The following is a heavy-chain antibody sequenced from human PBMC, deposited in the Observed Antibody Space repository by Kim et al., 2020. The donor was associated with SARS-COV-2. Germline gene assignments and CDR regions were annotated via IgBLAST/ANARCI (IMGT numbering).Heavy chain of an antibody. Sequence: GYAQKCQGRVTVTRDTSIRTAYLELSDLRYEDTAVYYCARITTGWPNWFDSWGQGTLVTVSS. D-gene: IGHD6-19*01. J-gene: IGHJ5*01. V-gene: IGHV1-8*01. CDR3: ARITTGWPNWFDS.